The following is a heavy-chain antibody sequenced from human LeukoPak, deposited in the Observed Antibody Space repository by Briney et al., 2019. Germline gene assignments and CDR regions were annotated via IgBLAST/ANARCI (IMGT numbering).Heavy chain of an antibody. CDR2: IYSGGST. Sequence: PGGSLRLSCAASGFTVSSNYMSWVRQAPGKGLEWVSVIYSGGSTYYADSVKGRFNISRDNSKNTLYLQMNSLRAEDTAVYYCARTRSYAFDIWGQGTMVTVSS. J-gene: IGHJ3*02. V-gene: IGHV3-66*01. CDR3: ARTRSYAFDI. CDR1: GFTVSSNY.